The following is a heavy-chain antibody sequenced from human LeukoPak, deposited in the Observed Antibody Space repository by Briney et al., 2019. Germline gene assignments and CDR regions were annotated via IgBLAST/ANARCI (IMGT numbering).Heavy chain of an antibody. D-gene: IGHD2-15*01. V-gene: IGHV3-64D*09. CDR3: VRGYSFGPYGMDV. Sequence: PGGSLRLSCSASGFXFSSYAIHWVRQAPGKGLEYVSAISDSGGSTYYADSVKGRFTISRDNYLKMSSLRAEDTAVYFCVRGYSFGPYGMDVWGQGTTVTVSS. J-gene: IGHJ6*02. CDR2: ISDSGGST. CDR1: GFXFSSYA.